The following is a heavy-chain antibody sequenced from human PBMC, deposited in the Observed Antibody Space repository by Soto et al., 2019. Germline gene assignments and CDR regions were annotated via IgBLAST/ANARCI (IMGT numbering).Heavy chain of an antibody. CDR3: AISPGSLGKGSGGLDV. CDR2: LNSNSGGT. CDR1: GNTLTGHF. D-gene: IGHD3-16*02. J-gene: IGHJ6*02. V-gene: IGHV1-2*02. Sequence: ASVKVSCKASGNTLTGHFLHWVRQARGQGLEWMGWLNSNSGGTKIAQKLPGRLAMTRDTSITTAYMELSRLRSDDTAIYYCAISPGSLGKGSGGLDVWGLGAMVTVSS.